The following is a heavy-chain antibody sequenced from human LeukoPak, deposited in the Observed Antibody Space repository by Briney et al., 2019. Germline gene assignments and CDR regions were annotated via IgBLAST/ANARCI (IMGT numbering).Heavy chain of an antibody. CDR3: ARVLSSGWYYWYFDL. CDR1: GYTLTSYH. V-gene: IGHV1-8*01. D-gene: IGHD6-19*01. Sequence: ASVKVSSNASGYTLTSYHINWVRQATGQGLEWIGWMKPNSGNTGYAQKFQGRVTMTRNTSISTAYMQLSSLRSEDTAVYYCARVLSSGWYYWYFDLWGRGTLVTVSS. CDR2: MKPNSGNT. J-gene: IGHJ2*01.